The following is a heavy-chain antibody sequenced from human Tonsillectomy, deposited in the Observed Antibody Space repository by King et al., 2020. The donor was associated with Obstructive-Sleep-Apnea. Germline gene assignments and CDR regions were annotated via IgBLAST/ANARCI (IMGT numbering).Heavy chain of an antibody. CDR3: ARPSYSSSWYDWYFDL. Sequence: VQLVESGGGLVQPGGSLRLSCAASGFTFSSYWMSWVRQAPGKGLEWVANIKQDGSEKYYVDFVKGRFTISRDNAKNSLYLQMNSLRAEDTAVYYCARPSYSSSWYDWYFDLWGRGTLVTVSS. J-gene: IGHJ2*01. CDR1: GFTFSSYW. V-gene: IGHV3-7*01. D-gene: IGHD6-13*01. CDR2: IKQDGSEK.